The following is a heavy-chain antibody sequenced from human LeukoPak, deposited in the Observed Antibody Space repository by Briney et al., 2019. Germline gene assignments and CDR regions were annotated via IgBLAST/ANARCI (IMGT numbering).Heavy chain of an antibody. CDR1: GGSISSYY. Sequence: SETLSLTCTVSGGSISSYYWGGIRQPPGKGLEWIGSIYYSGSTYYNPSLKSRVTISVDTSKNQFSLKLSSVTAADTAVYYCARDPVISEWRGVISQGYWGQGTLVTVSS. CDR3: ARDPVISEWRGVISQGY. J-gene: IGHJ4*02. V-gene: IGHV4-39*07. D-gene: IGHD3-10*01. CDR2: IYYSGST.